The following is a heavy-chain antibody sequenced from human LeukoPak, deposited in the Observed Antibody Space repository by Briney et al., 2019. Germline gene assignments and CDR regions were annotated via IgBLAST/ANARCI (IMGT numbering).Heavy chain of an antibody. V-gene: IGHV3-30*02. CDR3: AKDGYYDYVWGSYPAYHFDY. CDR2: IRYDGSNK. CDR1: GFTFSSYG. Sequence: QSGGSLRLSCAASGFTFSSYGMHWVRQAPGKGLEWVAFIRYDGSNKYYADSVKGRFTISRDNSKNTLYLQMNSLRAEDTAVYYCAKDGYYDYVWGSYPAYHFDYWGQGTLVTVSS. J-gene: IGHJ4*02. D-gene: IGHD3-16*02.